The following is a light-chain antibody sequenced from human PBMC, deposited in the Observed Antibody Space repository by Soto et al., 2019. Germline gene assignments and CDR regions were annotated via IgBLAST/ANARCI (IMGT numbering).Light chain of an antibody. CDR3: SSYTPISTYV. Sequence: QSVLTQPASVSGSPGQSITISCTGTSSDVGGYNYVSWYQQHPGKAPKLMIYDVRNRPSGVSNRFSGSKSVNTASLTISGLQAEDEADYYCSSYTPISTYVFVTGNKVTVL. CDR1: SSDVGGYNY. CDR2: DVR. J-gene: IGLJ1*01. V-gene: IGLV2-14*01.